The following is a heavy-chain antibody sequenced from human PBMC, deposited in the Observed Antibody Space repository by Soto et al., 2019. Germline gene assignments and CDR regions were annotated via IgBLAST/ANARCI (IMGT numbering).Heavy chain of an antibody. V-gene: IGHV3-7*01. CDR2: IKQDGSEK. Sequence: EVQLVESGGGLVQPDGSLRLSCAASGFTFSTFWMSWVRQAPGKGLEWVANIKQDGSEKYYVDSVKGRFTISRDNAKNSLYLQMNSLRVEDTAVYSCARGRGDDYWGQGALVTVSS. CDR3: ARGRGDDY. CDR1: GFTFSTFW. D-gene: IGHD3-16*01. J-gene: IGHJ4*02.